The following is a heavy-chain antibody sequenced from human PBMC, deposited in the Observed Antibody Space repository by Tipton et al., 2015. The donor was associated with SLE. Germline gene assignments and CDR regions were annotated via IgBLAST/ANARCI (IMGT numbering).Heavy chain of an antibody. Sequence: TLSLTCTVSGVSINSHYWSWIRQPPGKGLEWIGYIYYSGSTYYNPSLKSRVTISVDTSKNQFSLKLTSVTAADTAVYYCARAIAVAGLFDYWGQGTLVTVSS. J-gene: IGHJ4*02. CDR2: IYYSGST. D-gene: IGHD6-19*01. V-gene: IGHV4-59*11. CDR3: ARAIAVAGLFDY. CDR1: GVSINSHY.